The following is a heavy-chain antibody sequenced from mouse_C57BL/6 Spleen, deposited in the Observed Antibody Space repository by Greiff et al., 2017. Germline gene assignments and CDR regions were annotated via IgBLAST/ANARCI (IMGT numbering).Heavy chain of an antibody. CDR1: GFTFSDYG. D-gene: IGHD3-2*02. J-gene: IGHJ2*01. V-gene: IGHV5-17*01. CDR2: ISSGSSTI. Sequence: EVMLVESGGGLVKPGGSLTLSCAASGFTFSDYGMHWVRQAPEKGLGWVAYISSGSSTIYYAATVKGRFTISRDNAKNTLFLQMTSLRSEDTAMYYCARRTGYDYDDYWGQGTTLTVSS. CDR3: ARRTGYDYDDY.